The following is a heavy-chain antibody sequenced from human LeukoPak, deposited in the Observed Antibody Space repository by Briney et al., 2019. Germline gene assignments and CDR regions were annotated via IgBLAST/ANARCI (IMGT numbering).Heavy chain of an antibody. CDR2: IYYSGST. V-gene: IGHV4-59*01. Sequence: SETLSLTCTVSGGSISSYYWNWIRQPPGKGLEWIGYIYYSGSTNYNPSLKSRVTTSVDTSKNQFSLKLSSVTAADTAVYYCARERLGYYYRSRLDYWGQGTLVTVSS. J-gene: IGHJ4*02. D-gene: IGHD3-22*01. CDR3: ARERLGYYYRSRLDY. CDR1: GGSISSYY.